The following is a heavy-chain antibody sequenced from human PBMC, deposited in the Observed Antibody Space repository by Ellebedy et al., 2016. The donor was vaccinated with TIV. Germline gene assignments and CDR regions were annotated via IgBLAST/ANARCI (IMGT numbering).Heavy chain of an antibody. Sequence: SETLSLTXTVSGGSISSSSYNWGWIRQPPGKGLEWFGNIYYGGNTYYNPSLKSRVTISVDTSRNQLSLKLSSVTAADTAVYYCARAEGIAVAGAGWGQGTLVTVSS. D-gene: IGHD6-19*01. V-gene: IGHV4-39*07. CDR2: IYYGGNT. CDR1: GGSISSSSYN. J-gene: IGHJ4*02. CDR3: ARAEGIAVAGAG.